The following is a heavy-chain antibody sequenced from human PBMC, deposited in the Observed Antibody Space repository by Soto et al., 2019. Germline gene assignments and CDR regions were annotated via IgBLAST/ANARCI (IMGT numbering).Heavy chain of an antibody. J-gene: IGHJ3*02. V-gene: IGHV4-59*01. CDR1: GGSISSYY. D-gene: IGHD4-17*01. Sequence: SETLSLTCTVSGGSISSYYWSWIRQPPGKGLEWIGYIYYSGSTNYNPSLKSRATISVDTSKNQFSLKLSSVTAADTAVYYCARVRDYDAFDIWGQGTMVTVSS. CDR2: IYYSGST. CDR3: ARVRDYDAFDI.